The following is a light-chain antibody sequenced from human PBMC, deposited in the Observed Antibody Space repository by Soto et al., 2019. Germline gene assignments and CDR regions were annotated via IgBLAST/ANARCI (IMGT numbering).Light chain of an antibody. CDR2: EVT. CDR3: SSYRSVTFPVR. CDR1: NSDIGGHNY. Sequence: QSALTQPASVSGSPGQSITISCTGTNSDIGGHNYVSWYQQHLGKAPKLIIYEVTFRPSGVSNRFSGSKSGNTASLTISGLQADDEADYYCSSYRSVTFPVRFGGGTKLTVL. V-gene: IGLV2-14*03. J-gene: IGLJ2*01.